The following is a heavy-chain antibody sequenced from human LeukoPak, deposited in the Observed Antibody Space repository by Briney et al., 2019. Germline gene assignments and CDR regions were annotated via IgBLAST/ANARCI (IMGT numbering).Heavy chain of an antibody. D-gene: IGHD2-15*01. J-gene: IGHJ6*03. V-gene: IGHV3-30*04. Sequence: PGGSLRLSCAASGFTFSSYAVHWVRQAPGKGLEWVTFISYDGSNRDNADSVRGRFTISRDNSKNTLYLQMNSLRAEDTAVYYCAKDYSDSYYYMDVWGKGTTVTVSS. CDR1: GFTFSSYA. CDR2: ISYDGSNR. CDR3: AKDYSDSYYYMDV.